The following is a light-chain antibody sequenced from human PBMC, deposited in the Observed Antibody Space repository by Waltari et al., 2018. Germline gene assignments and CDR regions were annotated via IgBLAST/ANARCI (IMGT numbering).Light chain of an antibody. V-gene: IGLV8-61*01. CDR2: STN. CDR3: VLYLDRDIL. J-gene: IGLJ3*02. CDR1: SGSVSSNYY. Sequence: QTVVTQEPSFSVSPGGTVTLTCALSSGSVSSNYYPSWYQQSPGQAPRPLIYSTNTRSSGVPDRFSGSILGNRADLTITGAQADDESDYHCVLYLDRDILFGGGTKLTVL.